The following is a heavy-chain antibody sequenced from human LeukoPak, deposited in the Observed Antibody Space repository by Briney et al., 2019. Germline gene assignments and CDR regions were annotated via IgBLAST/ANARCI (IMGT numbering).Heavy chain of an antibody. J-gene: IGHJ4*02. Sequence: PGGSLRLSCAASGFIFSDYYMSWIRQVPGKGLEWLSYISSSSRHINYADSVKGRFTTSRDNAKKSLYLQMNSLRAEDTAVYYCAREGSYDSTGYYYGYWGQGTLVTVSS. CDR3: AREGSYDSTGYYYGY. V-gene: IGHV3-11*06. CDR2: ISSSSRHI. D-gene: IGHD3-22*01. CDR1: GFIFSDYY.